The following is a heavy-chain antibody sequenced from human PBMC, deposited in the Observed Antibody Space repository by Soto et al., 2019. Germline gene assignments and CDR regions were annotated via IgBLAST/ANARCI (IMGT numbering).Heavy chain of an antibody. CDR1: GFTFSSYS. V-gene: IGHV3-21*01. Sequence: EVQLVESGGGLVKPGGSLRLSCAASGFTFSSYSMNWVRQAPWKGLEWVSSISSSSSYIYYADSVKGRFTISRDNAKNSLYLQMNSLRAEDTAVYYCARDRGSNSWYRGVAFDIWGQGTMVTVSS. CDR3: ARDRGSNSWYRGVAFDI. J-gene: IGHJ3*02. CDR2: ISSSSSYI. D-gene: IGHD6-13*01.